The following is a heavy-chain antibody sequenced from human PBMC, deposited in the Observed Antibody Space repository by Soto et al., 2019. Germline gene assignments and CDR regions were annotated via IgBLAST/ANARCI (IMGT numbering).Heavy chain of an antibody. CDR1: GNSFNAYW. J-gene: IGHJ6*02. CDR2: IFPGDSDS. D-gene: IGHD4-17*01. CDR3: ARLWGVTTDRDFYHFYGMDV. Sequence: PGESLRISCKASGNSFNAYWIAWVRQMRGKGLEWMGSIFPGDSDSRYSPSFQGQVTISVDKSISTAYLQWSSLKASDTAMYYCARLWGVTTDRDFYHFYGMDVWGQGTSVTVSS. V-gene: IGHV5-51*01.